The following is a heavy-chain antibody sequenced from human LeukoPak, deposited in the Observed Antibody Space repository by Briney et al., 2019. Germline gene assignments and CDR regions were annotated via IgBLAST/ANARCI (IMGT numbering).Heavy chain of an antibody. Sequence: YWSWIRQPPGKGLEWMGIIYPGDSDTRYSPSFQGQVTISADKSISTAYLQWSSLKASDTAMYYCARRREYSTPSAFDIWGQGTMVTVSS. V-gene: IGHV5-51*01. CDR3: ARRREYSTPSAFDI. J-gene: IGHJ3*02. D-gene: IGHD6-13*01. CDR2: IYPGDSDT. CDR1: YW.